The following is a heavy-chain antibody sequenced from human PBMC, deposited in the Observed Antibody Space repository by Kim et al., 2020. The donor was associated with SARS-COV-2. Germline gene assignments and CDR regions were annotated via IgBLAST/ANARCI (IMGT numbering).Heavy chain of an antibody. J-gene: IGHJ4*02. Sequence: RFTISRDNSKNTLYLKMNSLRAEDTAVYYCARDWARLIVVVPAAITPFDYWGQGTLVTVSS. V-gene: IGHV3-23*01. D-gene: IGHD2-2*01. CDR3: ARDWARLIVVVPAAITPFDY.